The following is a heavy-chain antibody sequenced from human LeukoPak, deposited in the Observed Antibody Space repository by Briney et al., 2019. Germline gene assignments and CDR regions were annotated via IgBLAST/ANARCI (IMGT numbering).Heavy chain of an antibody. D-gene: IGHD3-22*01. J-gene: IGHJ4*02. CDR2: ISSSGSTI. CDR1: GFTFSSYE. Sequence: GGSLRLSCAASGFTFSSYEMNWVRQAPGKGLEWVSYISSSGSTIYYADSVKGRFTISRDNSKNTLYLQMNSLRAEDTAVYYCAKGLSGSSGYYYGYFDYWGQGTLVTVSS. V-gene: IGHV3-48*03. CDR3: AKGLSGSSGYYYGYFDY.